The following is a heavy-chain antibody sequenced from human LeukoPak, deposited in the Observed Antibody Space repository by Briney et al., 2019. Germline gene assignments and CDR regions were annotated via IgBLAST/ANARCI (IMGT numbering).Heavy chain of an antibody. D-gene: IGHD3-3*01. J-gene: IGHJ6*02. CDR2: ISHDGGRK. Sequence: GGSLRLSCAASGFTFNSYGMHWVRQAPGKGLEWVAVISHDGGRKYYADSVKGRFTISRDNAKNSLYLQMNSLRSEDTAVYYCARGLDYDFWSGYYTYYYGMDVWGQGTTVTVSS. CDR3: ARGLDYDFWSGYYTYYYGMDV. CDR1: GFTFNSYG. V-gene: IGHV3-30*03.